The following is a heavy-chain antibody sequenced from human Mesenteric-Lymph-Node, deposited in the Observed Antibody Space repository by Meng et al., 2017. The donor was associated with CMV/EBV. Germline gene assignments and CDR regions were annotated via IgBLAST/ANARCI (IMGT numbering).Heavy chain of an antibody. J-gene: IGHJ4*02. CDR2: IYYSGNT. Sequence: SETLSLTCTVSGGSISSSSDYWGWIRQPPGKGLEWIGSIYYSGNTYYNPSLESRVTISVEPSKYQFSLKPSSMTAADTAVYYCARRPWRYYFDYWGQGTLVTVSS. CDR3: ARRPWRYYFDY. CDR1: GGSISSSSDY. V-gene: IGHV4-39*01.